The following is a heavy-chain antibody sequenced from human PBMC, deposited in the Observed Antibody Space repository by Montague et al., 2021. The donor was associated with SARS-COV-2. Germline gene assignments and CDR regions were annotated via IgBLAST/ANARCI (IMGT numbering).Heavy chain of an antibody. Sequence: TLSLTCNVSGDSISGSRHFWNWIRQHPGKGLEWIGYIYHTGTTHYRPSLKSRATLSVDISQNQFSLKLNSVTAADTAFYYCARGVSYGSGFLSEWGPGTLVIVSS. V-gene: IGHV4-31*03. D-gene: IGHD3-10*01. J-gene: IGHJ4*02. CDR2: IYHTGTT. CDR3: ARGVSYGSGFLSE. CDR1: GDSISGSRHF.